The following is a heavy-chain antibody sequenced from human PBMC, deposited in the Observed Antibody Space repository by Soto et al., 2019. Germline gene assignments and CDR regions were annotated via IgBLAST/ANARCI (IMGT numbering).Heavy chain of an antibody. V-gene: IGHV4-59*08. Sequence: SETLSLTCTVSGGSFRDYYWGLIRQSPGKGLEWIGYIYYTGTTKYNPSLKSRVTISVDSSKNQFSLKLDSVTAADTAVYYCARLGGYYQAFDSWGQGTLVTVSS. CDR3: ARLGGYYQAFDS. D-gene: IGHD3-22*01. CDR1: GGSFRDYY. CDR2: IYYTGTT. J-gene: IGHJ4*02.